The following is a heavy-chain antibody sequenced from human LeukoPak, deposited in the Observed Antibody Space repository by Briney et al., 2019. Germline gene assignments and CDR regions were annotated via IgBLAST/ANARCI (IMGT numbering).Heavy chain of an antibody. V-gene: IGHV4-59*01. J-gene: IGHJ4*02. CDR3: ATGYGDFRVEGRYFYS. CDR1: EGFITNYY. D-gene: IGHD4-17*01. CDR2: VHYSGTT. Sequence: SETLSLTCTVSEGFITNYYWSWVRQPPGKRLEFIGYVHYSGTTNYNPSLRSRVTISIDTSKKHFFLKLNSVTAADTAVYYCATGYGDFRVEGRYFYSWGQGTLVTVSS.